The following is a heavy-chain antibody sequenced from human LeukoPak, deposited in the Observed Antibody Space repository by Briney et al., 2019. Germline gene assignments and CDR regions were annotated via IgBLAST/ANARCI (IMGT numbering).Heavy chain of an antibody. J-gene: IGHJ4*02. D-gene: IGHD1/OR15-1a*01. CDR3: ARDPDGTARNYFDY. CDR1: GFTFSSYS. Sequence: GGPLRLSCAASGFTFSSYSMNWVRQAPAKGVEGVSSISTSSSYIYYADSVKGRFTISRDNAKNSLYLQMNSLRAEDTAVYYCARDPDGTARNYFDYWGQGTLVTVSS. CDR2: ISTSSSYI. V-gene: IGHV3-21*01.